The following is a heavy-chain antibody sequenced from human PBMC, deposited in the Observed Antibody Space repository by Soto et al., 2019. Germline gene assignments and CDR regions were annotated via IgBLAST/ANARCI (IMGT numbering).Heavy chain of an antibody. D-gene: IGHD3-3*01. V-gene: IGHV3-49*03. CDR3: TRDQKYYDFWSGYYTGNYYYGMDV. J-gene: IGHJ6*02. Sequence: SLRLSCTASGFTFGDYAMSWFRQAPGKGLEWVGFIRSKAYGGTTEYAASVKGRFTISRDDSKSIAYLQMNSLKTEDTAVYYCTRDQKYYDFWSGYYTGNYYYGMDVWGQGTTVTVSS. CDR2: IRSKAYGGTT. CDR1: GFTFGDYA.